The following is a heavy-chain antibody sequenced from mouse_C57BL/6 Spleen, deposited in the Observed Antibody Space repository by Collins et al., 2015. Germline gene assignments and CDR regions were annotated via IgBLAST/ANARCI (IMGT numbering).Heavy chain of an antibody. J-gene: IGHJ4*01. CDR3: ARRLTTVVANGYAMDY. Sequence: QVQLQQSGAELARPGASVKLSCKASGYTFTSYWMQWVKQRPGQGLEWIGAIYPGDGDTRYTQKFKGKATLTADKSSSTAYMQLSSLASEDSAVYYCARRLTTVVANGYAMDYWGQGTSVTVSS. CDR2: IYPGDGDT. CDR1: GYTFTSYW. D-gene: IGHD1-1*01. V-gene: IGHV1-87*01.